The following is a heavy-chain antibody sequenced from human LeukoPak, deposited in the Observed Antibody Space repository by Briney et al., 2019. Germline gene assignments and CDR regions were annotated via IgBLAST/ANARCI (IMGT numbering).Heavy chain of an antibody. CDR1: GYTFTSYA. D-gene: IGHD2-15*01. Sequence: ASVKVSCKASGYTFTSYAMNWVRQAPGQGLEWMGWINTNTGNPTYAQGFTGRFVFSLDTSVSTAYLQISSLKAEDTAVYYCARVVVVAATLDYYGMDVWGQGTTVTVSS. CDR3: ARVVVVAATLDYYGMDV. J-gene: IGHJ6*02. V-gene: IGHV7-4-1*02. CDR2: INTNTGNP.